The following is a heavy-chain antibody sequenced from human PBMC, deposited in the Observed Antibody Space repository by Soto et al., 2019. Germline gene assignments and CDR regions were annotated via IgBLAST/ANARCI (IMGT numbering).Heavy chain of an antibody. Sequence: ITLKESGPTLVKPTQTLTLTCTFSGFSLTSGVVGVGWIRQPPGEALEWPALIYWNDEQYYNPSLRNRLTITRDTSKNQVVLTMTNMDPVDTATYYCAHRLPGPSGYDVWGQGTTVTVSS. CDR1: GFSLTSGVVG. J-gene: IGHJ6*02. V-gene: IGHV2-5*01. CDR3: AHRLPGPSGYDV. CDR2: IYWNDEQ. D-gene: IGHD6-13*01.